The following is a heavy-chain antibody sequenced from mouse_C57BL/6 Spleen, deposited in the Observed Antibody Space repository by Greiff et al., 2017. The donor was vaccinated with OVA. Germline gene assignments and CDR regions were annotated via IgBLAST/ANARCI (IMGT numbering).Heavy chain of an antibody. D-gene: IGHD3-1*01. CDR3: ARSDRAPFAY. V-gene: IGHV1-42*01. CDR1: GYSFTGYY. Sequence: VQLKESGPELVKPGASVKISCKASGYSFTGYYMNWVKQSPEKSLEWIGEINPSTGGTTYNQKFKAKATLTVDKSSSTAYMQLKSLTSEDSAVDYCARSDRAPFAYWGQGTLVTVSA. J-gene: IGHJ3*01. CDR2: INPSTGGT.